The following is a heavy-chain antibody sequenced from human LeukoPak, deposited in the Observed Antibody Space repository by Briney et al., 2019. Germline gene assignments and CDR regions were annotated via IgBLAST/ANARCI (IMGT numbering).Heavy chain of an antibody. Sequence: SGGSLRLSCAASGFTFSSYAMSWVCQAPGKGLEWVSAISGSGGSTYYADSVKGRFTISRDNSKNTLYLQMNSLRAEDTAVYYCAKDGEMATITAYWGQGTLVTVSS. CDR2: ISGSGGST. J-gene: IGHJ4*02. V-gene: IGHV3-23*01. CDR3: AKDGEMATITAY. CDR1: GFTFSSYA. D-gene: IGHD5-24*01.